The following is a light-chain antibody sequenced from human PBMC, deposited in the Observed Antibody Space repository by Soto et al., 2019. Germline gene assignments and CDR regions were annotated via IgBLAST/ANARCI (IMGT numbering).Light chain of an antibody. CDR3: HQSYSNPPT. CDR2: GAS. V-gene: IGKV1-39*01. CDR1: QSVTTY. J-gene: IGKJ5*01. Sequence: DLPMTQSPSSLSASVGDRVTITCRASQSVTTYLNWYQHKPGKAPQLLIYGASRLQSGVPSRFSASGSATDFALTITSLQPEDFATYYCHQSYSNPPTFGQGTRLEIK.